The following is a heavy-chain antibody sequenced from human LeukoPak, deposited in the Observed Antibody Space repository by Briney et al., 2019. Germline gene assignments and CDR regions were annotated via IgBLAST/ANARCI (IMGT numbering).Heavy chain of an antibody. CDR1: GGSISSSSYY. J-gene: IGHJ5*02. D-gene: IGHD2-8*01. CDR2: IYYSGST. Sequence: SETLSLTCTVSGGSISSSSYYWGWIRQPPGKGLEWIGSIYYSGSTYYNPSLKSRVTISVDTSKNQFSLKLSSVTAADTAVYYCARHGPSRWELMVYAIGYWFDPWGQGTLVTVSS. V-gene: IGHV4-39*01. CDR3: ARHGPSRWELMVYAIGYWFDP.